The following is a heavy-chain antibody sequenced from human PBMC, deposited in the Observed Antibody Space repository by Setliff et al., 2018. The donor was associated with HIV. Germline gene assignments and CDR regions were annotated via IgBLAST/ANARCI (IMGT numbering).Heavy chain of an antibody. CDR3: TRKLAPGHGMDV. CDR2: INQDGSEK. J-gene: IGHJ6*02. CDR1: GFTFSSYW. D-gene: IGHD3-3*02. Sequence: GGSLRLSCAASGFTFSSYWMSWVRQAPGKGLEWVANINQDGSEKNYVDSVKGRFTISRDNAKNSLYLQMDSLRVEDTTVYYCTRKLAPGHGMDVWGQGTTVTVSS. V-gene: IGHV3-7*01.